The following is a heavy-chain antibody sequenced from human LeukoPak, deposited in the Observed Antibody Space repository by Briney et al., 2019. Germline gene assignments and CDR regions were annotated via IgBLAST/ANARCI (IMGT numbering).Heavy chain of an antibody. D-gene: IGHD6-13*01. CDR1: GFTFSSYS. V-gene: IGHV3-21*04. CDR3: ATLAAAGHYFDY. CDR2: ISSTSSFL. J-gene: IGHJ4*02. Sequence: GGSLRLSCAASGFTFSSYSMNWVRRAPGKGLEWVSSISSTSSFLYYADSVKGRFTISRDNSKNTLFLQMNSLRAEDTAVYFCATLAAAGHYFDYWGQGTLVTVSS.